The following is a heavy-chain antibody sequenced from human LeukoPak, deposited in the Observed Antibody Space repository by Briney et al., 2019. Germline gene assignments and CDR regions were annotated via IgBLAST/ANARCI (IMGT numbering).Heavy chain of an antibody. CDR1: GGSFSGYY. V-gene: IGHV4-34*01. J-gene: IGHJ4*02. Sequence: KASETLSLTCAVYGGSFSGYYWSWIRQPPGKGLEWIGEINHSGSTNYNPSLKSRVTISVDTSKNQFSLKLSSVTAADTAVYYCARLYSYGLIDYWGQGTLVTVSS. D-gene: IGHD5-18*01. CDR2: INHSGST. CDR3: ARLYSYGLIDY.